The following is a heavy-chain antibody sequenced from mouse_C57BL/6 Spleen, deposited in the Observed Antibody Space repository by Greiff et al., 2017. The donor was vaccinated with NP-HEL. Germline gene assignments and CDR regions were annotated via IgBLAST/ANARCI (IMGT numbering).Heavy chain of an antibody. Sequence: EVQVVESGGDLVKPGGSLKLSCAASRFTFSSYGMSWVRQTPDKRLEWVATISSGGSYTYYPDSVKGRFTISRDNAKNTLYLQMSSLKSEDTAMYYCARHYDYDGVEYYFDYWGQGTTLTVSS. D-gene: IGHD2-4*01. J-gene: IGHJ2*01. V-gene: IGHV5-6*01. CDR1: RFTFSSYG. CDR3: ARHYDYDGVEYYFDY. CDR2: ISSGGSYT.